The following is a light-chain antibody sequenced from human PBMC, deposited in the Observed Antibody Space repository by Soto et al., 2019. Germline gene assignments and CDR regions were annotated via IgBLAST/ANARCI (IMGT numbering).Light chain of an antibody. J-gene: IGKJ3*01. CDR2: DAS. CDR1: QDISNY. CDR3: KQYDNLPYV. Sequence: DIQKTQSPSSLSASVGDRVTITCQASQDISNYLNWYQQKPGKAPKLLIYDASNLETGVPSRFSGSGSGTDFTFTISSLQPEDIATYYCKQYDNLPYVFGPGTKVDIK. V-gene: IGKV1-33*01.